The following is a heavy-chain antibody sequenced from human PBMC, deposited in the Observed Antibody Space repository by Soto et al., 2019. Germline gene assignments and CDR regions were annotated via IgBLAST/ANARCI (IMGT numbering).Heavy chain of an antibody. J-gene: IGHJ4*02. V-gene: IGHV4-31*03. CDR2: INYSGST. CDR1: GGSISSGGYY. Sequence: KTSETLSLTCTVSGGSISSGGYYWSWIRQHPGKGLEWIGYINYSGSTYYNPSLRSRVTISVDTSKNQFSLKVSSVTAADTAVYYCAIRLGYSYGYPLDYWGQGTLVTVSS. D-gene: IGHD5-18*01. CDR3: AIRLGYSYGYPLDY.